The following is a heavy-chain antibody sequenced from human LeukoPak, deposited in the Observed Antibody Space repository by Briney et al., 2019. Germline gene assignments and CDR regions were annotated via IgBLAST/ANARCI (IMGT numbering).Heavy chain of an antibody. CDR3: AKDMRGAVAGTSLHY. CDR2: ISWNSGSI. D-gene: IGHD6-19*01. Sequence: GGSLRLSCAASGFTFSSYSMNWVRQAPGKGLEWVSGISWNSGSIGYADSVKGRFTISRDNAKNSLYPQMNSLRAEDTALYCCAKDMRGAVAGTSLHYWGQGTLVTVSS. V-gene: IGHV3-9*01. CDR1: GFTFSSYS. J-gene: IGHJ4*02.